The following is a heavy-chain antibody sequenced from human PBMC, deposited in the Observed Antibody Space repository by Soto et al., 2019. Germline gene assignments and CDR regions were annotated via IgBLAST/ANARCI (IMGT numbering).Heavy chain of an antibody. V-gene: IGHV1-18*01. D-gene: IGHD2-2*01. CDR1: GYTFTSYG. J-gene: IGHJ3*02. CDR2: ISAYNGNT. Sequence: ASVKVSCKASGYTFTSYGISWVRQAPGQGLEWMGWISAYNGNTSYAQKLQGRVAMTTDTSTSTAYMELRSLRSDDTAVYYCARDVDPDDIVVVPAAGYAFDIWGQGTMVTVS. CDR3: ARDVDPDDIVVVPAAGYAFDI.